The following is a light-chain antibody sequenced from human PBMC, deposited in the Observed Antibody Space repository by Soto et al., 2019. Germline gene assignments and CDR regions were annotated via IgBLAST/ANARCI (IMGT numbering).Light chain of an antibody. Sequence: IHMTHSPSTLSASVLYRVTITFRASQSISSWLAWYQQKPGKAPKLLVYDATSLESGVSSRFSGSGYGTDFTLSINNLQPDDFATYYCQQYNRLITFGQGTRLEIK. CDR1: QSISSW. CDR2: DAT. V-gene: IGKV1-5*01. CDR3: QQYNRLIT. J-gene: IGKJ5*01.